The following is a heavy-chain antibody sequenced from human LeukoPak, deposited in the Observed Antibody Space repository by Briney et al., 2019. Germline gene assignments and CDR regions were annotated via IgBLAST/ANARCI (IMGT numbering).Heavy chain of an antibody. J-gene: IGHJ5*02. CDR3: ARMLVLNWFDP. CDR1: GFTFSSYE. Sequence: PGGSLRLSCAASGFTFSSYEMDWVRQAPGKGLEWVSYISSSSSTIYYADSVKGRFTISRDNAKNSLYLQMNSLRAEDTAVYYCARMLVLNWFDPWGQGTLVTVSS. D-gene: IGHD6-13*01. V-gene: IGHV3-48*03. CDR2: ISSSSSTI.